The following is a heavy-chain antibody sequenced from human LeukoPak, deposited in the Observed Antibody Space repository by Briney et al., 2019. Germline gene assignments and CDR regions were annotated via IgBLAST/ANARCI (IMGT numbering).Heavy chain of an antibody. CDR1: GDSVSTNSAA. CDR3: AREWGDGFDI. Sequence: SQTLSLTCALSGDSVSTNSAAWNWIRQSPSRGLEWLGRTYYRSKWYNDYAVSVRSRITIKPDTSKNQFSLQLDSVTPEDTAVYYCAREWGDGFDIWGQGTVVTVSS. J-gene: IGHJ3*02. CDR2: TYYRSKWYN. D-gene: IGHD3-16*01. V-gene: IGHV6-1*01.